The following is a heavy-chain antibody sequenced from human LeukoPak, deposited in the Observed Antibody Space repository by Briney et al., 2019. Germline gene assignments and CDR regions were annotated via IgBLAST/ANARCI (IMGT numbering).Heavy chain of an antibody. D-gene: IGHD3-22*01. Sequence: GGSLRLSCAASGFTFSSYAMSCVRQAPGKGLEWVSAISGSGGSTYYADSVKGRFTIPRDNSKNTLYLQMNSLRAEDTAVYYCANGGYYYDSSGYYYSQPPNDYWGQGTLVTVSS. J-gene: IGHJ4*02. CDR3: ANGGYYYDSSGYYYSQPPNDY. CDR2: ISGSGGST. V-gene: IGHV3-23*01. CDR1: GFTFSSYA.